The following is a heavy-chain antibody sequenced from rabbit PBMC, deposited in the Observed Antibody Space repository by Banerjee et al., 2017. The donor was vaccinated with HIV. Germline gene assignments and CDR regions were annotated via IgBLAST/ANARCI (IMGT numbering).Heavy chain of an antibody. D-gene: IGHD1-1*01. V-gene: IGHV1S40*01. Sequence: QSLEESGGDLVKPGASLTLACTASGFSFNTYYMCWVRQAPGKGLEWIACIDAGSSGSTYYANWAKGRFTISKTSSTTVTLQMTSLTPADTATYFCARAFHGSSGYKLWGQGTLVTVS. CDR1: GFSFNTYY. CDR2: IDAGSSGST. J-gene: IGHJ3*01. CDR3: ARAFHGSSGYKL.